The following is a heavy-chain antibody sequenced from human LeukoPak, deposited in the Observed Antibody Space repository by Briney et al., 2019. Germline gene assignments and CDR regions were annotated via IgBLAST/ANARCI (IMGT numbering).Heavy chain of an antibody. Sequence: PGGSLRLSCAASGFTFSSYGMHWVRQAPGKGLEWVAVISYDGSNKYYADSVKGRFTISRDNSKNTLYLQMNSLRAEDTAVYYCAKDRWEVVASGYGMAVWGQGTTVTVSS. CDR1: GFTFSSYG. D-gene: IGHD2-15*01. V-gene: IGHV3-30*18. CDR3: AKDRWEVVASGYGMAV. J-gene: IGHJ6*02. CDR2: ISYDGSNK.